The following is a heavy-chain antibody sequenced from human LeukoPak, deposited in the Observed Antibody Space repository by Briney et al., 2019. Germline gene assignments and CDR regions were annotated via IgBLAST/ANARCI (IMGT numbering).Heavy chain of an antibody. J-gene: IGHJ4*02. CDR2: IYYSGST. V-gene: IGHV4-59*01. D-gene: IGHD1-1*01. CDR1: GGSISSYY. Sequence: SETLSLTCTVSGGSISSYYWSWIRQPAGKGLEWIGYIYYSGSTNYNPSLKSRVTISVDTSKNQFSLKLSSVTAADTAVYYCARDGTGTTSDYWGQGTLVTVSS. CDR3: ARDGTGTTSDY.